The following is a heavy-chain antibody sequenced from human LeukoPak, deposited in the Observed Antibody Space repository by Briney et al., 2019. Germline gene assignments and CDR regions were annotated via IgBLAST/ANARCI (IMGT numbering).Heavy chain of an antibody. Sequence: GGSLRLSCAASGFTFSSYAMHWVRQAPGKGLEYVSTISSNGYSTYYANSVKGRFTISRDNSKNTLYLQMGSLRAEDMAVYYCARVDSSGYYYFDYWGQGTLVTVSS. CDR3: ARVDSSGYYYFDY. CDR2: ISSNGYST. CDR1: GFTFSSYA. J-gene: IGHJ4*02. V-gene: IGHV3-64*01. D-gene: IGHD6-19*01.